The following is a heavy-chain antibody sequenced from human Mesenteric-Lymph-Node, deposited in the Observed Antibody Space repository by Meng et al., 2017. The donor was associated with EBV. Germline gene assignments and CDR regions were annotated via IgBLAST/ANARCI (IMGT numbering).Heavy chain of an antibody. CDR1: GGSVSSGGHS. J-gene: IGHJ5*02. V-gene: IGHV4-30-2*01. D-gene: IGHD4-17*01. CDR3: ARGFGDNNNWFGP. Sequence: VQLQESGSGLVKPSPTLSPTCAVSGGSVSSGGHSWSWIRQPPGKGLEWIGYIYHTGSTYYNPSLKSRVTISIDTSKNQFSLKLSSVTAADTAVYFCARGFGDNNNWFGPWGQGTLVTVSS. CDR2: IYHTGST.